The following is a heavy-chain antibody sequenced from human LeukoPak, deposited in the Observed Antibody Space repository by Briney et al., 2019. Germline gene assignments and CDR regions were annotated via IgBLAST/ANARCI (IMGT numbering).Heavy chain of an antibody. V-gene: IGHV4-39*07. CDR1: GGSIRSGAYY. J-gene: IGHJ4*02. CDR2: INDSGST. D-gene: IGHD2-15*01. CDR3: ANSGVSDY. Sequence: PSETLSLTCTVSGGSIRSGAYYWTWIRQSPGKGLEWIGEINDSGSTNYNPSLKSRATISVDASKNQFSLKLSSVTAADTAVYYCANSGVSDYWGQGTLVTVSS.